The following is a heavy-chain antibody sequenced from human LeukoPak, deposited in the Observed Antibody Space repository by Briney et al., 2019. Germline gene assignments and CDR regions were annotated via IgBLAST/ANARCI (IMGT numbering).Heavy chain of an antibody. CDR2: IKEDGSEK. J-gene: IGHJ4*02. CDR3: ATLDLGLGSNGGGY. D-gene: IGHD3/OR15-3a*01. CDR1: GFTFSSYW. Sequence: PGGSLRLSCAASGFTFSSYWMSWVRQAPGTGLEWVANIKEDGSEKYYADSVKGRFTISRDNAKNSLSLQMNSLRVEDTAIYYCATLDLGLGSNGGGYWGQGTLVTVSS. V-gene: IGHV3-7*01.